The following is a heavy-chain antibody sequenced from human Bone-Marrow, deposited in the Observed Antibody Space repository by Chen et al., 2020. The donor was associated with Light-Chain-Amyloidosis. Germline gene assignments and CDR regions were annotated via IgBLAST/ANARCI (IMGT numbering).Heavy chain of an antibody. J-gene: IGHJ3*02. D-gene: IGHD3-9*01. CDR3: AKDISYDDILPGYPADAFDI. CDR2: ISGSGGSS. CDR1: GFAFSSYA. V-gene: IGHV3-23*04. Sequence: EVQLVESGGGLLQRGGSLSLSCAASGFAFSSYAMRWVRQAPGTGLEWVSTISGSGGSSYYGDSVKGRLTISRDNSKNALFLQMNSLRAEDTAVYYCAKDISYDDILPGYPADAFDIWGQGTMVTVSS.